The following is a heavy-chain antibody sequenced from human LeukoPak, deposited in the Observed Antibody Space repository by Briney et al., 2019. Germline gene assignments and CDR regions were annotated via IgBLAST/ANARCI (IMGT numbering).Heavy chain of an antibody. Sequence: ASVKVSCKTSGITFSSYAMSWVRQAPGQGLEWVGRIIPMLGLTGYAQKFQGRVTITADKSTSTAYMELSSLRSEDTAVYYCARPLRFWELLRPQEFYGMDVWGQGTTVTVSS. D-gene: IGHD3-10*01. CDR1: GITFSSYA. J-gene: IGHJ6*02. V-gene: IGHV1-69*04. CDR3: ARPLRFWELLRPQEFYGMDV. CDR2: IIPMLGLT.